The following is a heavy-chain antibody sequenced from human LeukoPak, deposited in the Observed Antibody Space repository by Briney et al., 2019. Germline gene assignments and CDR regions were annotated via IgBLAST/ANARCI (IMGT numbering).Heavy chain of an antibody. CDR3: ARGGIMNRGVITINWFDP. D-gene: IGHD3-10*01. J-gene: IGHJ5*02. CDR1: GGTFSSYA. CDR2: IIPIFGTA. Sequence: SVKVSCKASGGTFSSYAISWVRQAPGQGLEWMGGIIPIFGTANYAQKFQGRVTITADKSTSTAYMELSSLRSEDTAVYYCARGGIMNRGVITINWFDPWGQGTLVTVSS. V-gene: IGHV1-69*06.